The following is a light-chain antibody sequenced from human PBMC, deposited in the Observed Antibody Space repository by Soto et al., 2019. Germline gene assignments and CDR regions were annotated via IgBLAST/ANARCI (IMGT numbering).Light chain of an antibody. CDR3: QQCTNWPRT. J-gene: IGKJ1*01. CDR2: GAS. V-gene: IGKV3-15*01. CDR1: QSVSSN. Sequence: EIVMTQSPVTLSVSPGERATLSCRVSQSVSSNLAWYQQKPGQAPRLLIYGASTRATGIPDRFSGSGSGTEFTLTISSLQSDDSAVYYCQQCTNWPRTFGQGTKVEIK.